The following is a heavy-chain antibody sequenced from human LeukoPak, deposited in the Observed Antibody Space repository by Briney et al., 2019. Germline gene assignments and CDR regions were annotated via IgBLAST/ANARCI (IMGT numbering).Heavy chain of an antibody. D-gene: IGHD5-12*01. V-gene: IGHV1-8*01. CDR3: AREGANSGYDGSSFDY. CDR2: VNPYSGNT. J-gene: IGHJ4*02. CDR1: GDTFTNYE. Sequence: ASVKVSCKASGDTFTNYEINWVRQATGQGLEWMGWVNPYSGNTGYAQKFQGRVTMTRNTSISTVYMELSGLRSEDTAVYYCAREGANSGYDGSSFDYWGQGTLVTVSS.